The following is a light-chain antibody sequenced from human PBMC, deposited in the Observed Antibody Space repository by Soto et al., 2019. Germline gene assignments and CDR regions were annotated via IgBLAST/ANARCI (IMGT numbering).Light chain of an antibody. J-gene: IGKJ2*01. CDR1: QSVSSSY. V-gene: IGKV3-20*01. CDR3: QQYGSSSYT. Sequence: EIVLTQSPGTLSLFPGERATLSCRASQSVSSSYLAWYQQKPGQAPRLLIYGASSRATGIPDRFSGSGSGTDCTLTISRLEPEDFAVYYCQQYGSSSYTFGQGTKLEI. CDR2: GAS.